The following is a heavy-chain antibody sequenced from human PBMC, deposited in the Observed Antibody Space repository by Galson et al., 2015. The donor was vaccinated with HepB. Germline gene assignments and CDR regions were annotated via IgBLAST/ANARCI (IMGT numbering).Heavy chain of an antibody. D-gene: IGHD3-16*01. J-gene: IGHJ3*02. CDR1: GFTVSSNY. Sequence: LRLSCAASGFTVSSNYMSWVRQAPGKGLEWLSVIYSGGSTYYADSVKGRFTISRDNSKNTLYLQTNSLRAEDTAVYYCARVLWGAFDIWGQGTMVTVSS. CDR2: IYSGGST. CDR3: ARVLWGAFDI. V-gene: IGHV3-66*01.